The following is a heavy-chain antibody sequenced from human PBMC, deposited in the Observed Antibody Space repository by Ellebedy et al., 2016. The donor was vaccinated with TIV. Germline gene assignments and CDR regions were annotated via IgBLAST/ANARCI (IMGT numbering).Heavy chain of an antibody. D-gene: IGHD5-24*01. CDR2: IFHSGST. CDR3: ARELRGSFFDF. CDR1: GGSISSSNW. J-gene: IGHJ4*03. V-gene: IGHV4-4*02. Sequence: SETLSLTXPVSGGSISSSNWWSWVRQPPGKGLEWIGEIFHSGSTNYSPSLKSRVTFSIDVSKNEFSLTLTSVTAADTGIYYCARELRGSFFDFWGQGTLVTVSS.